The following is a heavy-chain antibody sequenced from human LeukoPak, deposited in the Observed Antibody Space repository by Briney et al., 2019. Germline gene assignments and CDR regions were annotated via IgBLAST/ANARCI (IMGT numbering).Heavy chain of an antibody. V-gene: IGHV4-4*07. Sequence: SETLSLTCTVSGGSISSYYWSWIRQPAGKGLEWIGRIYTSGITHYNPSLKSRVTISVDTSKNQFYLNLTSVTAADSAVYYCAKEDRLKYWFNPWGQGTLVTVSS. D-gene: IGHD6-6*01. J-gene: IGHJ5*02. CDR1: GGSISSYY. CDR2: IYTSGIT. CDR3: AKEDRLKYWFNP.